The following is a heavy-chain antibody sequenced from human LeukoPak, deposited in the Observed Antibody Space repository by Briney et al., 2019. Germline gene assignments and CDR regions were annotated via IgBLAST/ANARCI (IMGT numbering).Heavy chain of an antibody. D-gene: IGHD5-18*01. J-gene: IGHJ4*02. CDR3: ARVTAMVIYY. Sequence: SETLSLTCTVSGGSISSYYWSWIRQPPGKGLEWIGYIYYSGSTNYNPSLKSRVTISVDTSKNQFSLKLSSVSAADTAVYYCARVTAMVIYYWGQGTLVTVSS. V-gene: IGHV4-59*01. CDR1: GGSISSYY. CDR2: IYYSGST.